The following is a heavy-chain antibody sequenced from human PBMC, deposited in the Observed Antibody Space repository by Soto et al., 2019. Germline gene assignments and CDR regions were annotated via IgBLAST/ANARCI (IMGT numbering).Heavy chain of an antibody. D-gene: IGHD1-1*01. Sequence: PXGSLQLSCAASGFTFSDYSMSWVRQTPERGLEWVSTLTRGGTSYYADSVQGRFTVSRDNSKNTVSLQMHSLRAEDTALYYCTKRATTVPTPGNYFDSWGQGTLVTVSS. J-gene: IGHJ4*02. CDR2: LTRGGTS. V-gene: IGHV3-23*01. CDR1: GFTFSDYS. CDR3: TKRATTVPTPGNYFDS.